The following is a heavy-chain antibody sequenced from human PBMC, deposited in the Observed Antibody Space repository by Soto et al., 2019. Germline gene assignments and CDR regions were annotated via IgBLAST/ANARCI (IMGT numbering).Heavy chain of an antibody. CDR1: GGTFSSYA. CDR3: ARDRAYGDPQGGYFDY. D-gene: IGHD4-17*01. V-gene: IGHV1-69*01. CDR2: IIPIFGTA. J-gene: IGHJ4*02. Sequence: QVQLVQSGAEVKKPGSSVKVSCKASGGTFSSYAISWVRQAPGQGLEWMGGIIPIFGTANYAQKFQGRVTITADESTSTAYMELSSLRSEDTAVYYCARDRAYGDPQGGYFDYWGQGTVVTVSS.